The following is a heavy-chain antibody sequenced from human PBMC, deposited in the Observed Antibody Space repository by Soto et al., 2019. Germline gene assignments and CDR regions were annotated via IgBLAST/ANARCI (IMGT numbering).Heavy chain of an antibody. CDR3: ARSPEATVTAFDY. D-gene: IGHD4-17*01. CDR2: IYYSGST. J-gene: IGHJ4*02. V-gene: IGHV4-31*03. Sequence: QVQLQESGPGLVKPSQTLSLTCTVSGGSISSGGYYWSWIRQHPGKGLEWIGYIYYSGSTYYNPSSKSRVTISVDPSMNQFSLKLSSVTAADTAVYYCARSPEATVTAFDYWGQGTLVTVSS. CDR1: GGSISSGGYY.